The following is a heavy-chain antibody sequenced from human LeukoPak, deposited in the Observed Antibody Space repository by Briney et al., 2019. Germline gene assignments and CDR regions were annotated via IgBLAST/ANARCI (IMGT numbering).Heavy chain of an antibody. Sequence: SQTLSLTCTVSGGSISSADYYWSWIRQPPGKGLEWIGYIYYSGSTYYNPSLKSRVTISLATSKNQFSLKLTSVTAADTAMYYCARVITTGVVPAALAQMFDYWGQGTLVTVSS. D-gene: IGHD2-2*01. J-gene: IGHJ4*02. CDR3: ARVITTGVVPAALAQMFDY. CDR2: IYYSGST. CDR1: GGSISSADYY. V-gene: IGHV4-31*03.